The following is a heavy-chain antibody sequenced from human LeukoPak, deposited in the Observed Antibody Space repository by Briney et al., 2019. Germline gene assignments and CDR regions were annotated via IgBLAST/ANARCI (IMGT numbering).Heavy chain of an antibody. Sequence: PGASLRLSCAASGFTFSSYAMSCVRQAPGKGLEWVSAISGSGGSTYYADSVKGRFTISRDNSKNTLYLQMNSLRAEDTAVYYCANLYCSSTSCLYWGQGTLVTVSS. J-gene: IGHJ4*02. CDR3: ANLYCSSTSCLY. V-gene: IGHV3-23*01. CDR1: GFTFSSYA. CDR2: ISGSGGST. D-gene: IGHD2-2*01.